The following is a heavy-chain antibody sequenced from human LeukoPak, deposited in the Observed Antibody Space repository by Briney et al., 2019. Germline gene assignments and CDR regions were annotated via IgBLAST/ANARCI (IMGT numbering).Heavy chain of an antibody. V-gene: IGHV3-23*01. J-gene: IGHJ1*01. CDR2: ISIGAGNT. D-gene: IGHD3-22*01. CDR3: AKDQFDSSGYYPEYFQH. CDR1: GFSLSSCD. Sequence: GGSLRLSCAASGFSLSSCDTNWVRQAPGKGLEWVSGISIGAGNTYYAESVKGRFTISRDNSKNTVYLQMNSLRAEDTAVYYCAKDQFDSSGYYPEYFQHWGQGTLVTVSS.